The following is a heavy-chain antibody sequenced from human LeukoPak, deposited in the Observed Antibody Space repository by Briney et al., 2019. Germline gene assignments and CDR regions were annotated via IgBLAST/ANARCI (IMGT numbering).Heavy chain of an antibody. CDR1: GFTFSSYA. Sequence: GGSLRLSCAASGFTFSSYAMSWVRQAPGKGLEWVSTINNSGSSTFHADSVKGRFTISRDNSKNTLYLQMNSPRAEDTAVYYCAKDRPTYTYYDFWSGYLDYWGQGTLVTVSS. D-gene: IGHD3-3*01. V-gene: IGHV3-23*01. CDR2: INNSGSST. CDR3: AKDRPTYTYYDFWSGYLDY. J-gene: IGHJ4*02.